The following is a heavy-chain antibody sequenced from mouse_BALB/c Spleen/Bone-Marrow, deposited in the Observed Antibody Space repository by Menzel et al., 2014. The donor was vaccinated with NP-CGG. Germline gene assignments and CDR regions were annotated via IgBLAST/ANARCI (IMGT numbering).Heavy chain of an antibody. J-gene: IGHJ1*01. Sequence: VKLMESGAELVKPGASVKLSCRASGYTFTNYFVYWVKQRPGQGLEWIGEINPSNDTPNFNEKFKSKATLTVDKSSSTSYMQLSSLTSEDSAVYYCTRSGDYGYGCYFDVWGEGTAVTVSS. CDR2: INPSNDTP. V-gene: IGHV1S81*02. D-gene: IGHD1-2*01. CDR3: TRSGDYGYGCYFDV. CDR1: GYTFTNYF.